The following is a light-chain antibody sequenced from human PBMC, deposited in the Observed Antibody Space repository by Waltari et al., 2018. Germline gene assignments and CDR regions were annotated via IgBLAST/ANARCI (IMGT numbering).Light chain of an antibody. J-gene: IGLJ1*01. V-gene: IGLV3-21*02. CDR2: DDG. Sequence: SYVLTQPPSVSVAPGQTARITCDGNKIGSKNVHWYQQKPGQAPVLVVYDDGDRPSGVPERFSGSNSGNTATLTISRVDAGDEADYYCQVWDSGSDHYVFGTVTKFTVL. CDR1: KIGSKN. CDR3: QVWDSGSDHYV.